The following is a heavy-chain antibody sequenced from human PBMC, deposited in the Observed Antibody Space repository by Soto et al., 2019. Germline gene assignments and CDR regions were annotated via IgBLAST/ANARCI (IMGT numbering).Heavy chain of an antibody. V-gene: IGHV1-18*01. Sequence: EASVKVSCKASGYTFSSYGISWVRQAPGQGLEWMGWISAHKGNVKYAQKLQGRVTLTTDTSTGTAYMDLRSLRSDDTAVYYCARDLGGWSTGWFDPWGQGTLVTVSS. J-gene: IGHJ5*02. CDR1: GYTFSSYG. CDR3: ARDLGGWSTGWFDP. CDR2: ISAHKGNV. D-gene: IGHD6-19*01.